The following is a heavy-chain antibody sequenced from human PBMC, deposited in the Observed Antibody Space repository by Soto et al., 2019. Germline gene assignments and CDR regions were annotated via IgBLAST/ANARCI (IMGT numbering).Heavy chain of an antibody. D-gene: IGHD2-21*02. CDR2: IIPIFGTA. J-gene: IGHJ4*02. CDR3: ARDSVVVTALDY. CDR1: WDSLNIDA. V-gene: IGHV1-69*13. Sequence: SVKPYFKASWDSLNIDAVSWGRQAPGQGLEWMGGIIPIFGTANYAQNFQGRVTITADESTSTAYMELSSLRSEDTAVYYCARDSVVVTALDYWGQGTLVTVSS.